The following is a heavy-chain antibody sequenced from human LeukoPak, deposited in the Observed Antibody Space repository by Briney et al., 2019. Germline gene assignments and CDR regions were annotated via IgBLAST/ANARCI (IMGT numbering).Heavy chain of an antibody. D-gene: IGHD6-13*01. CDR3: ASQYSSSCFDI. V-gene: IGHV3-11*01. CDR2: ISSSGSTI. Sequence: KFGGSLRLSCAASGFTFSDYYMSWIRQAPGKGLEWVSYISSSGSTIYYADSVKGRFTISRDNAKNSLYLQMNSLRAEDTAVYYCASQYSSSCFDIWGQGTMVTVSS. CDR1: GFTFSDYY. J-gene: IGHJ3*02.